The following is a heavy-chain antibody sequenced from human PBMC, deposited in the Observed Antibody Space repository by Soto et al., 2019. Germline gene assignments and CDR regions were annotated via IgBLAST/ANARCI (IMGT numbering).Heavy chain of an antibody. J-gene: IGHJ1*01. CDR2: ISGDGDTT. Sequence: EAPLFASGGGLVQPGGSLRLSCAASGFIFSNYGLSWVRQAPGKGLEWFSLISGDGDTTSYADSVKGRFTISSDNSKSILYLQMTGLTTKDTALYYCAPPPYHDISNWAQGTLGIVSS. CDR3: APPPYHDISN. CDR1: GFIFSNYG. V-gene: IGHV3-23*01. D-gene: IGHD1-1*01.